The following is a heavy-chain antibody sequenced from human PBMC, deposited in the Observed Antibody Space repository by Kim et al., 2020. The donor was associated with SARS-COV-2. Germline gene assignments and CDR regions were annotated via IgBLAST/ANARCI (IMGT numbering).Heavy chain of an antibody. J-gene: IGHJ6*02. CDR3: AKTVWFGELPNYVMDV. D-gene: IGHD3-10*01. CDR2: ISGSGVST. V-gene: IGHV3-23*01. CDR1: GFTFTSNTYA. Sequence: GGSLRLSCAASGFTFTSNTYAMTWVRQAPGKGLEWVSGISGSGVSTYYADSVKGRFTISRDDSKNTLYLQMNGLRAEDTAVYYCAKTVWFGELPNYVMDVWGQGTTVTVSS.